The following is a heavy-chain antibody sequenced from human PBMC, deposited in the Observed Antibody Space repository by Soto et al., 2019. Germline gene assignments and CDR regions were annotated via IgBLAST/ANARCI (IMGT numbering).Heavy chain of an antibody. CDR2: ISGVDNST. V-gene: IGHV3-23*01. CDR3: AHPRGYGVFDAYDI. Sequence: EVQLLESGGGLVQPGGSLRLSCAASGFTFSNYAMSWVRQAPGKGLEWVSAISGVDNSTYYADSVKGRFTISRDNSMNALYLQMNSLRIEDTAVYYCAHPRGYGVFDAYDIWGQGTMVTVSS. CDR1: GFTFSNYA. J-gene: IGHJ3*02. D-gene: IGHD4-17*01.